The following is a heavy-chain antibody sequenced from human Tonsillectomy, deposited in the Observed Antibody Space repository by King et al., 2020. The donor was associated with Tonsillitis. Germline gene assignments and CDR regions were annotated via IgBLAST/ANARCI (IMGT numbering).Heavy chain of an antibody. V-gene: IGHV1-18*01. D-gene: IGHD4-17*01. Sequence: QLVQSGAEVKKPGASVKVSCKASGYTFTSYGISWVRQAPGQGLEWMGWISAYNGNTNYAQKLQGRVTLTTDTSTSTAYMELRSLRSDDTAVYYCARAVKDSMTTVTCVLDYWGQGTLVTVSS. CDR2: ISAYNGNT. J-gene: IGHJ4*02. CDR1: GYTFTSYG. CDR3: ARAVKDSMTTVTCVLDY.